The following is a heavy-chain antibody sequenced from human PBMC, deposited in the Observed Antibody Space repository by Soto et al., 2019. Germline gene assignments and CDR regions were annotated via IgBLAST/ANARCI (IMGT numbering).Heavy chain of an antibody. CDR3: ARAVAVAADFDY. J-gene: IGHJ4*02. Sequence: QVQLVQSGAEEKKPGASVKVSCKASGYTFTGYAMHWVRQAPGQRLEWMGWINAGNGNTKYSQKFQGRVTITRDTSASTAYMELSSLRSEDTAVYYCARAVAVAADFDYWGQRTQVTVSS. V-gene: IGHV1-3*05. CDR1: GYTFTGYA. D-gene: IGHD6-19*01. CDR2: INAGNGNT.